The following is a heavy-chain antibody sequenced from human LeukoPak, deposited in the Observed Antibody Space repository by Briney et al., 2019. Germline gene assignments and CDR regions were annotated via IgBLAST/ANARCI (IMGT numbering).Heavy chain of an antibody. CDR3: TGDRLVGISSFQDY. CDR2: IKQDGSET. D-gene: IGHD1-26*01. J-gene: IGHJ4*02. V-gene: IGHV3-7*01. Sequence: GGSLRLSCAASGLTFSSYWMSWVRQAPGKGLEWVANIKQDGSETYYVDSVKGRFTISRDNAKNSLYLQMNRLRPEDTAVYYCTGDRLVGISSFQDYWGQGTLVTVSS. CDR1: GLTFSSYW.